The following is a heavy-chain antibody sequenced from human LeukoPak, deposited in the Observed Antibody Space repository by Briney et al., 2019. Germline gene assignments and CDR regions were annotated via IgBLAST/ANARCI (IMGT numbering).Heavy chain of an antibody. Sequence: GGSLRLSCAASGFTFTNYWMSWVRQAPGKGLELVANIKQDRSEKYYVDSVKGRFTISRDNARNSLYLQMNSLRAEDTAVYYCASHDYGDYSSLDYWGQGTLVTVSS. CDR3: ASHDYGDYSSLDY. V-gene: IGHV3-7*01. CDR2: IKQDRSEK. CDR1: GFTFTNYW. D-gene: IGHD4-17*01. J-gene: IGHJ4*02.